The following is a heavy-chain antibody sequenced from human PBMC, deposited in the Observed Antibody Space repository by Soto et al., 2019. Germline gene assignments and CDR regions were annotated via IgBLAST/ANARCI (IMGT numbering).Heavy chain of an antibody. Sequence: SQTLSLTCAISGDSVSSTGAAWNWIRQSPSIGLEWLGRTYYRSKWYNDYAASVQSRITINPDTSRNQFSLQLNSVTPEDTAVYYCARVGCSGGTCLDGLDVWGQGTTVTVSS. D-gene: IGHD2-15*01. CDR1: GDSVSSTGAA. CDR3: ARVGCSGGTCLDGLDV. V-gene: IGHV6-1*01. CDR2: TYYRSKWYN. J-gene: IGHJ6*02.